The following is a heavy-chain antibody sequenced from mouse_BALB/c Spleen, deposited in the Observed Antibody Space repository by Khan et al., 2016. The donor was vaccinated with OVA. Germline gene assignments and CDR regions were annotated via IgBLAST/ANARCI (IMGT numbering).Heavy chain of an antibody. D-gene: IGHD2-10*02. CDR3: IRSGYGNWFAY. CDR2: IDPSDSYT. V-gene: IGHV1S127*01. Sequence: QVQLQQPGAELVKPGASVKMSCKASGYTFTSYWMHWVKQRPGQGLEWIGVIDPSDSYTSYNQKFKGKATLTVDTSSSTAYMQLSSLTSEDSAVYYCIRSGYGNWFAYWGQGTLVTVSA. CDR1: GYTFTSYW. J-gene: IGHJ3*01.